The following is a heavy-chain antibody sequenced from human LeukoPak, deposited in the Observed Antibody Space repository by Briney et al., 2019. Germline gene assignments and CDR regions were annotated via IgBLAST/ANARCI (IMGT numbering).Heavy chain of an antibody. CDR3: TRSLVGASDY. D-gene: IGHD1-26*01. Sequence: GGSLRLSCAASEFTFSRHWMHWVRQAPGNGLVWVSRINPDGSLTNYADSVKGRFTVSRDNAKDTLYLQMNSLRAEDTAVYYCTRSLVGASDYWGQGTLVTVSS. V-gene: IGHV3-74*01. CDR2: INPDGSLT. J-gene: IGHJ4*02. CDR1: EFTFSRHW.